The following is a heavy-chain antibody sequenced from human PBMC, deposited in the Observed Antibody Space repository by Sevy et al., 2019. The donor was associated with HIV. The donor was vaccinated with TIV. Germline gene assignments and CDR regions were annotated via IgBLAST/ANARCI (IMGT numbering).Heavy chain of an antibody. CDR2: IHSDDTT. CDR1: GFTVNSNY. J-gene: IGHJ4*02. CDR3: ARGKSGYGYALNY. V-gene: IGHV3-66*01. D-gene: IGHD5-18*01. Sequence: GGSLRLSCAASGFTVNSNYMTWVRQAPGKGLEGVSVIHSDDTTYHADSVKDRFTISRDNLKNTLYLHMSSLRAEDTAGYYGARGKSGYGYALNYWGQGTLVTVSS.